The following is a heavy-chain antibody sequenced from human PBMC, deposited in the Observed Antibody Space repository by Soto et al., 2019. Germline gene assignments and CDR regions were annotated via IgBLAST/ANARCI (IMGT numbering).Heavy chain of an antibody. CDR1: GGTFSSYA. Sequence: VQLVQSGAEVKKPGSSVKVSCKASGGTFSSYAISWVRQAPGQGLEWMGGIIPIFGTANYARKFQGRVTITADESTSTAYMELSSLRSEDTAVYYCARGQLERRLLYYYYGMDVWGQGTTVTVSS. D-gene: IGHD1-1*01. CDR3: ARGQLERRLLYYYYGMDV. J-gene: IGHJ6*02. V-gene: IGHV1-69*01. CDR2: IIPIFGTA.